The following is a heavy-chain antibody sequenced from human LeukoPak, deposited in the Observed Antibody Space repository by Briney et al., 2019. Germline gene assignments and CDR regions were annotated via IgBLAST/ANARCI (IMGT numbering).Heavy chain of an antibody. Sequence: GGSLRLACAASGFTFSSYWMHWVRQAPGKGLVWVSRINSDGSSTSYADSVKGRFTISRDNAKNTLYLQMNSLRAEDTAVYYCARDLSYDFWSRYHYRPYYYYYGMDVWGQGTTVTVSS. CDR2: INSDGSST. D-gene: IGHD3-3*01. CDR1: GFTFSSYW. V-gene: IGHV3-74*01. CDR3: ARDLSYDFWSRYHYRPYYYYYGMDV. J-gene: IGHJ6*02.